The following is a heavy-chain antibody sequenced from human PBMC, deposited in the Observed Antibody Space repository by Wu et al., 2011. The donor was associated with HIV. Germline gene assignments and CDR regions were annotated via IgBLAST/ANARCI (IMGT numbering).Heavy chain of an antibody. V-gene: IGHV1-69*14. J-gene: IGHJ6*02. Sequence: QVQLVQSGAEVKKPGSSVKISCKASGRTFSSYAISWVRQAPGQGLEWMGRIIPIFGTANYAQKFQGRVTITADKSTSTAYMELSSLRSEDTAVYYCARDGIEVTGSQYFHGMDVWGQGTTVTVS. CDR2: IIPIFGTA. D-gene: IGHD6-19*01. CDR3: ARDGIEVTGSQYFHGMDV. CDR1: GRTFSSYA.